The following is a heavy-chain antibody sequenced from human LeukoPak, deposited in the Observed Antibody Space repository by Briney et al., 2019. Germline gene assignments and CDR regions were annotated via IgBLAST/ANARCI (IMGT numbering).Heavy chain of an antibody. Sequence: PSETLSLTCAVYGGSFSGYYWSWIRQPPGKGLEWIGEINHSGSTNYNPSLKSRVTISVDTSKNQFSLKLSSVTAADTAVYYCVRHFTGRTWFDPWGQGTLVTVSS. J-gene: IGHJ5*02. V-gene: IGHV4-34*01. CDR2: INHSGST. D-gene: IGHD1/OR15-1a*01. CDR1: GGSFSGYY. CDR3: VRHFTGRTWFDP.